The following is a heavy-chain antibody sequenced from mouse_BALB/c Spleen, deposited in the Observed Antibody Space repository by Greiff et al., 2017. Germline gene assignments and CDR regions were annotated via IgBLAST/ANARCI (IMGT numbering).Heavy chain of an antibody. CDR3: ARSGYGSSHPFAY. CDR1: GFTFSSFG. J-gene: IGHJ3*01. Sequence: EVQVVESGGGLVQPGGSRKLSCAASGFTFSSFGMHWVRQAPEKGLEWVAYISSGSSTIYYADTVKGRFTISRDNPKNTLFLQMTSLRSEDTAMYYCARSGYGSSHPFAYWGQGTLVTVSA. V-gene: IGHV5-17*02. CDR2: ISSGSSTI. D-gene: IGHD1-1*01.